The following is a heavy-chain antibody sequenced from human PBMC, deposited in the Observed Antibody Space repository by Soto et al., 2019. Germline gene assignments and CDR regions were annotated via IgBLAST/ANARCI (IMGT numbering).Heavy chain of an antibody. D-gene: IGHD3-22*01. CDR2: ISGSGGST. CDR3: AKDTHDSSGYSYYFDY. V-gene: IGHV3-23*01. Sequence: GGSLRLSCVASGFTFSSYAMSWVRQAPGKGLEGVSGISGSGGSTYYADSVKGRFTISRDNSKNTLYLQMNSLRAEDTAVYYCAKDTHDSSGYSYYFDYWGQGTLVTVSS. J-gene: IGHJ4*02. CDR1: GFTFSSYA.